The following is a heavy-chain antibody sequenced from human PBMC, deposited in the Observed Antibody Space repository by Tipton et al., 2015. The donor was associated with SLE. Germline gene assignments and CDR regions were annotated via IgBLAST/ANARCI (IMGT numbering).Heavy chain of an antibody. D-gene: IGHD3-3*01. CDR3: AKAHLSVISRITIFGVVYLGDAFDI. Sequence: SLRLSCAASGFTFSSYGMHWVRQAPGKGLEWVAVIWYDGSNKYYADSVKGRFTISRDNSKNTLYLQMNSLRAEDTAVYYCAKAHLSVISRITIFGVVYLGDAFDIWGQGTMVTVSS. CDR1: GFTFSSYG. V-gene: IGHV3-33*06. CDR2: IWYDGSNK. J-gene: IGHJ3*02.